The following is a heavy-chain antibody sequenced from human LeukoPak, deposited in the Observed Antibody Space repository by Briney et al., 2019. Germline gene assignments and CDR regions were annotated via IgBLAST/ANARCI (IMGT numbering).Heavy chain of an antibody. D-gene: IGHD3-10*01. J-gene: IGHJ4*02. V-gene: IGHV3-7*01. Sequence: PGGSLRLSCAASGFTFSSYWMSWVRQAPGKGLEWVANIKQDGSEKYYVDSVKGRFTISRDNAKNSLYLQMNSLRAEDTAVYYCARDPFASGSYYNEGYWGQGTLVTVSS. CDR2: IKQDGSEK. CDR1: GFTFSSYW. CDR3: ARDPFASGSYYNEGY.